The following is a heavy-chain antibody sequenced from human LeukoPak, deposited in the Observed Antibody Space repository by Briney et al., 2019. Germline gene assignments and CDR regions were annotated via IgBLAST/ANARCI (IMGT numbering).Heavy chain of an antibody. CDR2: IQNSGST. CDR1: GGSIRDFY. J-gene: IGHJ6*03. CDR3: ASLAVPFGWYGGSYYWYMDV. V-gene: IGHV4-59*01. D-gene: IGHD6-19*01. Sequence: SETLSLTCTVSGGSIRDFYWSWIRQSTQRGLEFIGYIQNSGSTEYNPSLKSRVTISVDTSKNQFSLKLKPVTAADTAVYYCASLAVPFGWYGGSYYWYMDVWGKGTTVTVSS.